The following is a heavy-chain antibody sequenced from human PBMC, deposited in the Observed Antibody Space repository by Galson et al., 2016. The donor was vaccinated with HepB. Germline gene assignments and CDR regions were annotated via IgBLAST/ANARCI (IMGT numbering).Heavy chain of an antibody. CDR1: GGSISGYY. Sequence: SETLSLTCSVSGGSISGYYWSWIRQPPGKGLEWIGYIHYSGNTNYNPSLKSRVTISVDTSKNQFSLKLSSVTAADTAVYYCAGSDFRWYFDLWGRGTLVTVSS. J-gene: IGHJ2*01. CDR3: AGSDFRWYFDL. D-gene: IGHD4-11*01. V-gene: IGHV4-59*01. CDR2: IHYSGNT.